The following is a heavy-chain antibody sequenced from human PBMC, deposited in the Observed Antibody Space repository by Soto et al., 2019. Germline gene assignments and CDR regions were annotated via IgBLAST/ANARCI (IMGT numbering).Heavy chain of an antibody. J-gene: IGHJ4*01. D-gene: IGHD3-10*01. CDR1: GYTFPNYG. Sequence: ASVKVSCKASGYTFPNYGISWVRQAPGQGLEWMGWISAYNGNTNYAQKLQGRVAMTTDTSTSTVYMEVSSLRSEDTAVYYCSRVDPGETSPFDHWG. CDR2: ISAYNGNT. CDR3: SRVDPGETSPFDH. V-gene: IGHV1-18*01.